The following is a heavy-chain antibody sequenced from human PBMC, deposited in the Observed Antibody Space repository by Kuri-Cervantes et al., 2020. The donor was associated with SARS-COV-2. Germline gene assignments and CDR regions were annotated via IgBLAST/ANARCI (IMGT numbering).Heavy chain of an antibody. D-gene: IGHD1-26*01. CDR2: IYYSGST. V-gene: IGHV4-59*08. CDR1: GGSISSYY. Sequence: GSLRLSCTVSGGSISSYYWSWIRQPPGKGLEWIGYIYYSGSTNYNPSLKSRVTISVDTSKNQFSLKLSSVTAADTAVYYCARGRSGSYLGYWGQGTLVTVSS. CDR3: ARGRSGSYLGY. J-gene: IGHJ4*02.